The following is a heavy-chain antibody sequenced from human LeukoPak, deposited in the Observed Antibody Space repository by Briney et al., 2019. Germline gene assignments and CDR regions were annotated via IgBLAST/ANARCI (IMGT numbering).Heavy chain of an antibody. CDR1: GGTFSSYA. Sequence: SVKVSCKASGGTFSSYAISWVRQAPGQWLEWMGGIIPIFGTANYAQKFQGRVTITTDESTSTAYMELSSLRSEDTAVYYCAREEVVPAAIGWFDPWGQGTLVTVSS. J-gene: IGHJ5*02. CDR2: IIPIFGTA. D-gene: IGHD2-2*02. V-gene: IGHV1-69*05. CDR3: AREEVVPAAIGWFDP.